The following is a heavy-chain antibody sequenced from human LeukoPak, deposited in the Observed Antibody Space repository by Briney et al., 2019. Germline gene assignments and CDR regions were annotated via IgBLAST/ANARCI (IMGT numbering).Heavy chain of an antibody. CDR1: GFTFSSYG. Sequence: PGESLRLSCAASGFTFSSYGMHWVRQTPGKGLEWVAVIWYDGSNKYYADSVKGRFTISRDNSKNTLYLQMNSLRAEDTAVYYCARPYGDYGLDAFDIWGQGTMVTVSS. J-gene: IGHJ3*02. CDR3: ARPYGDYGLDAFDI. D-gene: IGHD4-17*01. V-gene: IGHV3-33*01. CDR2: IWYDGSNK.